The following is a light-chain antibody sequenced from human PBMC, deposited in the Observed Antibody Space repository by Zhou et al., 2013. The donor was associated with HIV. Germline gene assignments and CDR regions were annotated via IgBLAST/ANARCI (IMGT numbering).Light chain of an antibody. Sequence: DIVMTQSPATLSVSPGERATLSCRASQSVSRNLAWYQHKPGQGPKVLIFGASTRANGIPGRFSGSGSGTEFTLTISRLEPEDFAVYYCQHYGVSPYTFGPGTKLEI. V-gene: IGKV3D-15*01. CDR3: QHYGVSPYT. J-gene: IGKJ2*01. CDR2: GAS. CDR1: QSVSRN.